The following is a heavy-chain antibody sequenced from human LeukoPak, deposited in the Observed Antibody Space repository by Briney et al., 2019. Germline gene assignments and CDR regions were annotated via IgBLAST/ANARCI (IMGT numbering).Heavy chain of an antibody. D-gene: IGHD2-2*01. CDR3: ARRSSRYCSSTSCSRGAFDI. Sequence: PSETLSLTCTVSGGSISSSSYYWGWIRQPPGKGLEWIGSIYYSGSTYYNPSLRSRVTISVDTSKNQFSLNLSSVTAADTAVYYCARRSSRYCSSTSCSRGAFDIWGQGTMVTVSS. CDR1: GGSISSSSYY. CDR2: IYYSGST. J-gene: IGHJ3*02. V-gene: IGHV4-39*01.